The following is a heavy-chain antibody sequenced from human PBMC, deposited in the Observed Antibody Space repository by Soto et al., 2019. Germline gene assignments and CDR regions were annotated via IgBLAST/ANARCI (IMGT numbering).Heavy chain of an antibody. Sequence: QLQLQESGPGLVKPSETLSLTCTVSGGSISSSSYYWGWIRQPPGKGLEWIGSIYYSGSTYYNPSRMRRVTISVGTSKNQVSLKLSSVTAADTAVYYCARHTPAISISDHWGQGTLVTVSS. CDR2: IYYSGST. J-gene: IGHJ4*02. V-gene: IGHV4-39*01. CDR3: ARHTPAISISDH. D-gene: IGHD2-15*01. CDR1: GGSISSSSYY.